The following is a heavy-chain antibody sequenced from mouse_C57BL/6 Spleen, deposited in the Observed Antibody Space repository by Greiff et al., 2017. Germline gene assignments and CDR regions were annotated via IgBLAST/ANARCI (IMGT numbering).Heavy chain of an antibody. Sequence: EVQLQQSGPELVKPGASVKISCKASGYSFTDYNMNWVKQSNGKSLEWIGVINPNSGTTSYNQKFRGKATLTVDQSSSTAYMQLNSLTSEDSAVYYGARTVHYYGSNWYFDVWGTGTTVTVSS. CDR3: ARTVHYYGSNWYFDV. CDR2: INPNSGTT. J-gene: IGHJ1*03. V-gene: IGHV1-39*01. CDR1: GYSFTDYN. D-gene: IGHD1-1*01.